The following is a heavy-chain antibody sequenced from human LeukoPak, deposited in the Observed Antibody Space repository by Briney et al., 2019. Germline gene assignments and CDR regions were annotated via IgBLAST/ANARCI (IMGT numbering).Heavy chain of an antibody. D-gene: IGHD6-13*01. V-gene: IGHV4-59*01. CDR2: IYYSGST. J-gene: IGHJ4*02. Sequence: PSETLSLTCTVSGGSISSYYWSWIRQPSGKGLEWIGYIYYSGSTNYNPSLKSRVTVSVDTSKNQFSLKLSSVTAADTAVYYCARVDSSWYEDYWGQGTLVTVSS. CDR1: GGSISSYY. CDR3: ARVDSSWYEDY.